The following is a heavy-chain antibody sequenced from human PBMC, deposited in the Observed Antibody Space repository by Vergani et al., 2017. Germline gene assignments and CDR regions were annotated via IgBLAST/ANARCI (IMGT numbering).Heavy chain of an antibody. D-gene: IGHD3-16*01. CDR1: GFIFSTYA. J-gene: IGHJ4*02. Sequence: EVQLLESGGDLVQPGGSLRLSCTASGFIFSTYAMSWVRQAPGKGLEWVSGISGQNFRTHYADSVKGRFTISRDDSKNTVYLQINSLRAEDTATYFCAKGLXITLTAVWGGLDSWGPGTVVLVSS. CDR3: AKGLXITLTAVWGGLDS. V-gene: IGHV3-23*01. CDR2: ISGQNFRT.